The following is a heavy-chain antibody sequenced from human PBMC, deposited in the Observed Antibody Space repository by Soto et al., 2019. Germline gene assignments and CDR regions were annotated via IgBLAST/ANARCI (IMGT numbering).Heavy chain of an antibody. CDR2: TYYRSKWYN. CDR1: GDSVSSNSAA. J-gene: IGHJ3*02. V-gene: IGHV6-1*01. D-gene: IGHD3-22*01. CDR3: ARAVGYYYDSSGYYSYDAFDI. Sequence: PSQTLSLTCAISGDSVSSNSAAWNWIRQSPSRGLEWLGRTYYRSKWYNDYAVSVKSRITINPDTSKNRFSLQLNSVTPEDTAVYYCARAVGYYYDSSGYYSYDAFDIWGQGTLVTVSS.